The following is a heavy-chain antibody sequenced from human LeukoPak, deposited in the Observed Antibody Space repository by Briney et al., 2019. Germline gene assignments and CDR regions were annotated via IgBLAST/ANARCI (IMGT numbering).Heavy chain of an antibody. CDR1: GSIFTSYW. CDR3: ARLSRAVLTYGMDV. Sequence: GGSLQISCKGSGSIFTSYWIAWVRQLPGKGLEGMGIIYPGDSDTRYSPSFQGQVPISADKSISPPYLQWSSLKASDPAMYYCARLSRAVLTYGMDVWGKGTTVTVSS. V-gene: IGHV5-51*01. D-gene: IGHD6-19*01. J-gene: IGHJ6*04. CDR2: IYPGDSDT.